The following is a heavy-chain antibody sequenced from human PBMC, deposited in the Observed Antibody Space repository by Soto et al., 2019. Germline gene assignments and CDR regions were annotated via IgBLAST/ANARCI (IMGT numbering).Heavy chain of an antibody. CDR3: SRHEEGRRMVLYGMDV. CDR2: VRSKIHNYAT. Sequence: GGSLRLSCSASGFTFSRSDLHWVRQAPGKGLEWVGRVRSKIHNYATSFADSVRGRFTISRNDSDNTVSLEMSGLKSEDTALYYCSRHEEGRRMVLYGMDVWGQGITASVSS. CDR1: GFTFSRSD. V-gene: IGHV3-73*01. J-gene: IGHJ6*02. D-gene: IGHD2-8*01.